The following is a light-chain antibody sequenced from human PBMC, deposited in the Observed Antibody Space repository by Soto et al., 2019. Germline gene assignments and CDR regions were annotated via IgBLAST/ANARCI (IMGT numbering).Light chain of an antibody. CDR1: SSNIGSNT. CDR2: NNN. CDR3: ATWDDGLDGYV. V-gene: IGLV1-44*01. J-gene: IGLJ1*01. Sequence: QSALTQPPSASRTPGQRVTISCSGSSSNIGSNTVNWYQQLPGTAPKLLIYNNNQRPSGVPDRFSGSKSGTSASLAISGLQSEDEADYYCATWDDGLDGYVFGTGTKVTVL.